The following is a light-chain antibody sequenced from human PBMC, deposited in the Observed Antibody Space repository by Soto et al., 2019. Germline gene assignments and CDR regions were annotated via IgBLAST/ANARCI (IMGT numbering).Light chain of an antibody. J-gene: IGKJ2*01. CDR3: QQYVEPRFN. Sequence: DIVLTQSPGTLSLSPGERATLSCRASQSVSKWYVAWYQVKPGQAPRLVLYGASSRATGIPDRYRRGRAGREVTLSISRMEPEDFAVDYCQQYVEPRFNFGRGT. V-gene: IGKV3-20*01. CDR1: QSVSKWY. CDR2: GAS.